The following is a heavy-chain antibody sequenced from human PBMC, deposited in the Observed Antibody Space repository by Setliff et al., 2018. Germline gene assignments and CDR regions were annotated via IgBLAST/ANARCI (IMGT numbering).Heavy chain of an antibody. D-gene: IGHD3-9*01. Sequence: ETLSLTCSVSGASITSCYWSWIRQPPGKGLEWIAYIHNNGRIKYNPALKSRVTISLDTSKNQFSLNLNSATAADTAVYYCARHALSFDSAWDVWGKGTTVTVSS. CDR3: ARHALSFDSAWDV. J-gene: IGHJ6*04. CDR1: GASITSCY. CDR2: IHNNGRI. V-gene: IGHV4-59*08.